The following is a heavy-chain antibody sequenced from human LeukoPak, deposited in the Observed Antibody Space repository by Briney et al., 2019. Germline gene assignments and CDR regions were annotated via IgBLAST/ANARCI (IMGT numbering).Heavy chain of an antibody. D-gene: IGHD5-12*01. Sequence: SETLSLTCTVSGGSISSYYWSWIRQPPGKGLEWIGFIYYSGSTKYNPSLKSRVTISVDTSKNQFSLKLSSVTAADTAVYYCARGDDSGYDEGGFDYWGQGTLVTVSS. CDR1: GGSISSYY. CDR2: IYYSGST. V-gene: IGHV4-59*01. CDR3: ARGDDSGYDEGGFDY. J-gene: IGHJ4*02.